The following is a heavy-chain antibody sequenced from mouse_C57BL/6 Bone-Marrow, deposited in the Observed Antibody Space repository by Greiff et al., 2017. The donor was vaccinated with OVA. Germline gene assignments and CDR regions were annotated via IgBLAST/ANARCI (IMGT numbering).Heavy chain of an antibody. J-gene: IGHJ4*01. CDR1: GYTFTSYG. D-gene: IGHD1-2*01. CDR3: ARRLRLYAMDY. CDR2: IYPRSGNT. Sequence: VKLMESGAELARPGASVKLSCKASGYTFTSYGISWVKQRTGQGLEWIGEIYPRSGNTYYNEKFKGKATLTADKSSSTAYMELRSLTSEDSAVYVCARRLRLYAMDYWGQGTSVTVSS. V-gene: IGHV1-81*01.